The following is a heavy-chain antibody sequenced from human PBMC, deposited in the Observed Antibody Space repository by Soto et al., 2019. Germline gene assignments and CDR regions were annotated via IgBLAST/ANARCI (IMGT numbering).Heavy chain of an antibody. CDR3: ARGIKRGYSGYGFDYYYYYGMDV. D-gene: IGHD5-12*01. CDR2: INPNSGGT. Sequence: QVQLVQSGAEVKKPGASVKVSCKASGYTFTGYYMHWVRQAPGQGLEWMGWINPNSGGTNYAQKFQGWVPMTRDTSISTAYMELSRLRSDDTAVYYCARGIKRGYSGYGFDYYYYYGMDVWGQGTTVTVSS. V-gene: IGHV1-2*04. CDR1: GYTFTGYY. J-gene: IGHJ6*02.